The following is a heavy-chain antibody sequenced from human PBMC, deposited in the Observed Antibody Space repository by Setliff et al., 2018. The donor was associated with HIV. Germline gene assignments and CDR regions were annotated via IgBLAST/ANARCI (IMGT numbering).Heavy chain of an antibody. CDR1: GASISSNSYY. J-gene: IGHJ4*02. Sequence: PSETLSLTCSVSGASISSNSYYWGWIRQPPGKGLGWVGSIYFSGSVFYNPSLNSRVIISIDTSRNQFSLKLSSVTGADTAVYYCARVSSVIELQGGDYFDSWGQGTRVTVSS. D-gene: IGHD1-7*01. V-gene: IGHV4-39*07. CDR3: ARVSSVIELQGGDYFDS. CDR2: IYFSGSV.